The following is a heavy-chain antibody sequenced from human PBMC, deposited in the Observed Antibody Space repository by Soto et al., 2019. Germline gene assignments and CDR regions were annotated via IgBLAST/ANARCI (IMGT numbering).Heavy chain of an antibody. CDR3: ARGEQYSGRIFDY. Sequence: QTLSLTCAITGDSVSSNSAGWSWVRQSPSRGLEWLGRTYYRSKWYYEYAVSVRGRITTNPDTSKNRYSLQLNSVTPEDTAVYFCARGEQYSGRIFDYWGQGTLVTVSS. CDR1: GDSVSSNSAG. D-gene: IGHD1-26*01. V-gene: IGHV6-1*01. CDR2: TYYRSKWYY. J-gene: IGHJ4*01.